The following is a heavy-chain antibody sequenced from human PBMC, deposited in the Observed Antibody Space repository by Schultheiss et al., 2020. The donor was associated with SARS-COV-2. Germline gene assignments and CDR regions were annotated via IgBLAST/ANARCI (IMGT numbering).Heavy chain of an antibody. CDR1: GFTFSNAW. J-gene: IGHJ6*02. CDR2: IKSKTDGGTT. CDR3: TRHERLLSWGNYYYYGMDV. D-gene: IGHD3-16*01. V-gene: IGHV3-15*01. Sequence: GGSLRLSCAASGFTFSNAWMSWVRQAPGKGLEWVGRIKSKTDGGTTDYAAPVKGRFTISRDDSKNTLYLQMNSLKTEDTAVYYCTRHERLLSWGNYYYYGMDVWGQGTTVTVSS.